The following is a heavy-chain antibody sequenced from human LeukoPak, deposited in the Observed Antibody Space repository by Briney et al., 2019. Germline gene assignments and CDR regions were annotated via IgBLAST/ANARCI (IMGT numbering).Heavy chain of an antibody. J-gene: IGHJ4*02. CDR1: GGSISSTNW. CDR2: ISLSGLT. Sequence: SVTLSLTCGVSGGSISSTNWWSWVRQPPGQGLEWIGEISLSGLTNYNPSLESRVTMSLDKSKNHLSLNLTSVTAADTAVYYCSRESGAFSPFGYWGQGTLVTVSS. CDR3: SRESGAFSPFGY. D-gene: IGHD1-26*01. V-gene: IGHV4-4*02.